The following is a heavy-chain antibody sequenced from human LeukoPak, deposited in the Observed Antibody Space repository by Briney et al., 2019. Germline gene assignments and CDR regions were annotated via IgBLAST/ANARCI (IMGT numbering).Heavy chain of an antibody. CDR1: GGSISSYY. CDR2: IYYSGST. Sequence: SETLSLTCTVSGGSISSYYWSWIRQPPGKGLEWIGYIYYSGSTNYNPSLKSRVTISVDTSKNQFSLKLSSVTAAATAVYYCARDGVGYSSSSGLDYWGQGTLVTVSS. D-gene: IGHD6-6*01. J-gene: IGHJ4*02. CDR3: ARDGVGYSSSSGLDY. V-gene: IGHV4-59*01.